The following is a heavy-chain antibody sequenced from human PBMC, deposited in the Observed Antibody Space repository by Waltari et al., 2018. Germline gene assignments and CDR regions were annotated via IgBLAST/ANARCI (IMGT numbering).Heavy chain of an antibody. Sequence: QVQLQESGPGLVKPSQTLSLTCAVSGGSISSGGYSWGLTRQNPGKGLEWSGYIYYSGTTYYNPSLKSRVTISVDTSKNQFSLKLSSVTAADTAVYYCARCYSSGSYPNWFDPWGQGTLVTVSS. CDR3: ARCYSSGSYPNWFDP. J-gene: IGHJ5*02. CDR1: GGSISSGGYS. V-gene: IGHV4-31*11. D-gene: IGHD3-10*01. CDR2: IYYSGTT.